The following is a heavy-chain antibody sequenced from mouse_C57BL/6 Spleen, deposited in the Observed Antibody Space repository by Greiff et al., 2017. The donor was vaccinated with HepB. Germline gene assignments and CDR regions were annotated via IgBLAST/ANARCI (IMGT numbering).Heavy chain of an antibody. CDR2: ISSGGSYT. CDR3: ARQIYYGNYFDY. V-gene: IGHV5-6*01. CDR1: GFTFSSYG. Sequence: EVQGVESGGDLVKPGGSLKLSCAASGFTFSSYGMSWVRQTPDKRLEWVATISSGGSYTYYPDSVKGRFTISRDNAKNTLYLQMSSLKSEDTAMYYCARQIYYGNYFDYWGQGTTLTVSS. J-gene: IGHJ2*01. D-gene: IGHD2-1*01.